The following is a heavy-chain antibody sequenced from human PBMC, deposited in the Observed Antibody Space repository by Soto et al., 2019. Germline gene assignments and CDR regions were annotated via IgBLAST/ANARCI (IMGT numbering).Heavy chain of an antibody. CDR2: IYHSGST. D-gene: IGHD1-26*01. V-gene: IGHV4-4*02. CDR1: GGSISSSNW. Sequence: SEPLSLTCAVSGGSISSSNWWSWVRQPPGKGLEWIGEIYHSGSTNYNPSLKSRVTISVDKSKNQFSLKLSSVTAADTAVYYCARDRGASGSYSFDPWGQGTLVTVSS. CDR3: ARDRGASGSYSFDP. J-gene: IGHJ5*02.